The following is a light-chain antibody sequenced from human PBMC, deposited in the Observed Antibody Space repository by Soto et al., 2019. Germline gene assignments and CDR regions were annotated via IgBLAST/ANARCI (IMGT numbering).Light chain of an antibody. V-gene: IGKV3-11*01. CDR3: QQRSKWPPP. Sequence: EVVLTQSPATLSLSRGERATLSCRASQSMNTDLAWYQQKPGQAPRLLIYDASRRATGIPARFSGSGSGTDFTLTISSLEPEDFAIYYCQQRSKWPPPFGGGTKVEI. CDR1: QSMNTD. CDR2: DAS. J-gene: IGKJ4*01.